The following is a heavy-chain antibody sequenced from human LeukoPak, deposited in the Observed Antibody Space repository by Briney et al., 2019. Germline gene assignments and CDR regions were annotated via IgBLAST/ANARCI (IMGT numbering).Heavy chain of an antibody. Sequence: SGTLSLTCAVSGGSISSYYWSWIRQPPGKGLEWIGYIYYSGRTRYNPSLKSPVTISVDTSKNQFSLRLNSVTAADTAVYFCARGQKYSYGYTVTELGSGYFDYWGQGTLVTVSS. J-gene: IGHJ4*02. V-gene: IGHV4-59*12. CDR2: IYYSGRT. CDR1: GGSISSYY. D-gene: IGHD5-18*01. CDR3: ARGQKYSYGYTVTELGSGYFDY.